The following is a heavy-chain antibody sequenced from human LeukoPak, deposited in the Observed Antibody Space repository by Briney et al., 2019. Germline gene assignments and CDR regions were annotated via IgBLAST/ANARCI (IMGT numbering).Heavy chain of an antibody. J-gene: IGHJ3*02. CDR3: ARAGKYSSGWSDAFDI. V-gene: IGHV1-69*05. CDR1: GGTFISYT. CDR2: IIPIFGTA. D-gene: IGHD6-19*01. Sequence: ASVKVACKASGGTFISYTISWVRQAPGQGLEWMGGIIPIFGTANYAQKFQGRVTITTDESTSTAYMELSSLRSEDTAVYYCARAGKYSSGWSDAFDIWGQGTMVTVSS.